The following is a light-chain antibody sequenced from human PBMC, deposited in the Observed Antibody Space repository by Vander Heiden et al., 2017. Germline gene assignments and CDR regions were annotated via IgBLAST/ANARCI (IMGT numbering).Light chain of an antibody. CDR2: DVS. Sequence: QSALTQPASVSGSPGQSITISCTGTSSDVGGYNYVSWYQQHPGKAPKLMIYDVSSRPSGVCNRFSGSKSGNTASLTISGLQAEDEADYYCSSYTSSNTPLVFGTGTKVTVL. J-gene: IGLJ1*01. CDR3: SSYTSSNTPLV. V-gene: IGLV2-14*01. CDR1: SSDVGGYNY.